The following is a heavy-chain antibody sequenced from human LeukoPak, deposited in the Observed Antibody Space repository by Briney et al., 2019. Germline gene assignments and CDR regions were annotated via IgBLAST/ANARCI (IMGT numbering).Heavy chain of an antibody. J-gene: IGHJ5*02. CDR1: GYSISSGYY. Sequence: SETLSLTCTVSGYSISSGYYWGWIRQPPGKGLEWIGSIYHSGSTYYNPSLKSRVTISVDTSKNQFSLKLSSVTAADTAVYYCARGGSITIFGVVIGAKRYNWFDPWGQGTLVTVSS. CDR3: ARGGSITIFGVVIGAKRYNWFDP. V-gene: IGHV4-38-2*02. D-gene: IGHD3-3*01. CDR2: IYHSGST.